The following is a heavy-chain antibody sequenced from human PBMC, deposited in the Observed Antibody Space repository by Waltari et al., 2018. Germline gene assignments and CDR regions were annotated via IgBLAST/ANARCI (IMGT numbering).Heavy chain of an antibody. J-gene: IGHJ6*03. D-gene: IGHD3-3*01. CDR3: ARSPGLRITIFGVVNYYYYMDV. CDR1: GGSISSYY. V-gene: IGHV4-4*07. Sequence: QVQLQESGPGLVKPSETLSLTCTVSGGSISSYYWSWIRQPAGKGLEWIGRIYTSGSTNYTPSLKSRVTMSVDTSKNQFSLKLSSVTAADTAVYYCARSPGLRITIFGVVNYYYYMDVWGKGTTVTISS. CDR2: IYTSGST.